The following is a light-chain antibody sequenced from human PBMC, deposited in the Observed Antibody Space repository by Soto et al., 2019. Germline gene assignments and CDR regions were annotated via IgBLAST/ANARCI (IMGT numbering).Light chain of an antibody. CDR1: QSVNNNY. V-gene: IGKV3-20*01. CDR3: QQYGSSPPT. J-gene: IGKJ1*01. Sequence: EIVLTQSPGTLSLSPGERAVLSCRASQSVNNNYLAWYQLKPGRAPRLLIYGASSRATGIRDRFIGSGSGTDFTLTITRLEPEDFAVYFCQQYGSSPPTFGQGTKVEFK. CDR2: GAS.